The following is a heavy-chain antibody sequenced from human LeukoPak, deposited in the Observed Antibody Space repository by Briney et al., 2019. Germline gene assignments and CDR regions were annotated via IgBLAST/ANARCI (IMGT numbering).Heavy chain of an antibody. CDR3: ARGWEPFDY. Sequence: GGSLRLSCAASGFTFNTYAMHWVRQAPGKRLEWVTVISYDGSKKYYADSVKGRFTVSRDNSKDALYVQMNSLRPEDTAVYYCARGWEPFDYWGQGSLVTVSS. CDR2: ISYDGSKK. V-gene: IGHV3-30-3*01. D-gene: IGHD1-1*01. CDR1: GFTFNTYA. J-gene: IGHJ4*02.